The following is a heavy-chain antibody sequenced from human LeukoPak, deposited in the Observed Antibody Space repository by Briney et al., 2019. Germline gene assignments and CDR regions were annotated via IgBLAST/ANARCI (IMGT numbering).Heavy chain of an antibody. CDR1: GGSFSGYY. Sequence: PSETLSLTCAVYGGSFSGYYWSWIRQPPGKGLEWIGEIYHSGSTNYNPSLKSRVTISVDKSKNQFSLKLSSVTAADTAVYYCARAHCSSTSCYEVAFDIWGQGTMVTVSS. D-gene: IGHD2-2*01. CDR3: ARAHCSSTSCYEVAFDI. J-gene: IGHJ3*02. V-gene: IGHV4-34*01. CDR2: IYHSGST.